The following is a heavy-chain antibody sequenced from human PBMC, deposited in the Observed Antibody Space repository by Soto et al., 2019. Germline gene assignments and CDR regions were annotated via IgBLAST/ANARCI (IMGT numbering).Heavy chain of an antibody. CDR1: GFTFSSYA. CDR3: ARVGPPDSSGYYYDYYYYGMDV. CDR2: ISYDGSNK. V-gene: IGHV3-30-3*01. Sequence: GGSLRLSCAASGFTFSSYAMHWVRQAPGKGLEWVAVISYDGSNKYYADSVKGRFTISRDNSKNTLYLQMNSLRAEDTAVYYCARVGPPDSSGYYYDYYYYGMDVWGQGTTVTVSS. D-gene: IGHD3-22*01. J-gene: IGHJ6*02.